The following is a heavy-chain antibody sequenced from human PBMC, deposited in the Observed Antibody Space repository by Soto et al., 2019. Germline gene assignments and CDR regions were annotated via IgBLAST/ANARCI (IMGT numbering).Heavy chain of an antibody. Sequence: EVQLVDSGGGFIYPGGSLRLSCAASGLTISNAWMNWVRQAPGKGLEWVGRIKTNTEGGTTDYAAAVKGRFTVSRDDSKNTLYLQMNSLKTEDTAVYYCTTGSEEGVWGQGTMVTVSS. V-gene: IGHV3-15*07. J-gene: IGHJ6*02. CDR1: GLTISNAW. CDR3: TTGSEEGV. CDR2: IKTNTEGGTT.